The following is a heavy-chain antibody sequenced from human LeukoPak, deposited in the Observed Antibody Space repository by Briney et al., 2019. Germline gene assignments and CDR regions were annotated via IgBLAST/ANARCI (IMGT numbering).Heavy chain of an antibody. CDR1: GFTFSSYW. V-gene: IGHV3-7*01. D-gene: IGHD3-22*01. Sequence: GGSLRLSCAASGFTFSSYWMSGVRQAPGRGREWVANIKQDGSEKYYVDSVKGRFTISRDNAKNSLYLQMNSLRAEDTAVYYCARVAMIVVVPDYWGQGTLVTVSS. CDR2: IKQDGSEK. CDR3: ARVAMIVVVPDY. J-gene: IGHJ4*02.